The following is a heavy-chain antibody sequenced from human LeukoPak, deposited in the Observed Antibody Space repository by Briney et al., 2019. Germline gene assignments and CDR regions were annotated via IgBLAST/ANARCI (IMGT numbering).Heavy chain of an antibody. V-gene: IGHV4-34*01. CDR2: INHSGST. J-gene: IGHJ4*02. CDR1: GGSFSGYY. D-gene: IGHD3-3*01. Sequence: SETLSLTCAVYGGSFSGYYWSWIRQPPGKGLEWIGEINHSGSTNYNPSLKSRVTISVDTSKNQFSLKLSSVTAADTAVYYCARWDYDFWSGYYEYWGQGTLVTVSS. CDR3: ARWDYDFWSGYYEY.